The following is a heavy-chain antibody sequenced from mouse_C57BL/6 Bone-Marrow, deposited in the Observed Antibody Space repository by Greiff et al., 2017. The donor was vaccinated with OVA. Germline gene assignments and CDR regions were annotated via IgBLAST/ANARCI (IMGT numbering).Heavy chain of an antibody. J-gene: IGHJ2*01. CDR3: ARGVRSTVVDYFDY. V-gene: IGHV1-69*01. CDR2: IDPSDSYT. D-gene: IGHD1-1*01. CDR1: GYTFTSYW. Sequence: QVQLKQSGAELVMPGASVKLSCKASGYTFTSYWMHWVKQRPGQGLEWIGEIDPSDSYTNYNQKFKGKSTLTVDKSSSTAYMQLSSLTSEDSAVYYCARGVRSTVVDYFDYWGQGTTLTVSS.